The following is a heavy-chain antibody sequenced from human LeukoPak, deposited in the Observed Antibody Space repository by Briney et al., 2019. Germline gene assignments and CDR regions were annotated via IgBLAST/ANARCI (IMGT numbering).Heavy chain of an antibody. V-gene: IGHV4-59*01. D-gene: IGHD3-16*01. J-gene: IGHJ4*02. CDR2: IYYSGST. Sequence: SETLSLTCTVSGGSISSYYWSWIRQPPGKGLEWIGYIYYSGSTNYNPSLKSRVTISVDTSKNQFSLKLSSVTTADTAVYYCARENGGDFDYWGQGTLVTVSS. CDR3: ARENGGDFDY. CDR1: GGSISSYY.